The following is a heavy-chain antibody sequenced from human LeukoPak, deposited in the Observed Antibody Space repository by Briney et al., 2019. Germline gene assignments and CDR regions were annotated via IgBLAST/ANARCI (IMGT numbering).Heavy chain of an antibody. V-gene: IGHV3-15*07. Sequence: KSGGSLRLSCAASGFTFSNAWMNWVRQAPGKGLEWVGRIKSKTDGGTTDYAAPVKGRFTISRDDSKNTLYLQMNSLKTEDTAVYYCSTTYYYDSSGGYWGQGTLVTVSS. CDR1: GFTFSNAW. J-gene: IGHJ4*02. CDR2: IKSKTDGGTT. D-gene: IGHD3-22*01. CDR3: STTYYYDSSGGY.